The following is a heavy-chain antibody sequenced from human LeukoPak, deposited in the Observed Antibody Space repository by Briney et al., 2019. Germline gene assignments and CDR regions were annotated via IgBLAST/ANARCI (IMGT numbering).Heavy chain of an antibody. CDR3: ARAPGWFGELSNFDY. CDR2: ISDRAAT. D-gene: IGHD3-10*01. Sequence: PGGSLRLSCAASGFTFSISAISWVRQAPGKGLECVSVISDRAATFYADSVKGRFTISRDNSRNSLYLQMNSLRAEDTAVYYCARAPGWFGELSNFDYWGQGTLVTVSS. J-gene: IGHJ4*02. V-gene: IGHV3-23*01. CDR1: GFTFSISA.